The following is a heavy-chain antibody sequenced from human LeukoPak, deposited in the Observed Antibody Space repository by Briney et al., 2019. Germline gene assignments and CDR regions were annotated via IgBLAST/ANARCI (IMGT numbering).Heavy chain of an antibody. CDR3: ATYRQVLLPFES. J-gene: IGHJ4*02. Sequence: LPGGSLRLSCAASGFTFSSYEMHWVRQPPGKGLEWVSSIFPSGGEIHYADSVRGRFTISRDNSKSTLSLQMNSLRAEDTAIYYCATYRQVLLPFESWGQGTLVTVSS. CDR1: GFTFSSYE. V-gene: IGHV3-23*01. CDR2: IFPSGGEI. D-gene: IGHD2-8*02.